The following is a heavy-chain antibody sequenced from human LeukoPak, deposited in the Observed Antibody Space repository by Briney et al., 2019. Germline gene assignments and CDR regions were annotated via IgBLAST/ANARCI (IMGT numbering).Heavy chain of an antibody. D-gene: IGHD2-2*01. CDR1: GGSISSSSYY. Sequence: SETLSLTCTVSGGSISSSSYYWGWIRQPPGKGLEWIGSIYYSGSTFYTPSLRSRVIISVDTSKNQFSLRLSSVTAADTAVYYCAREGREDCSSTSCPFDYWGQGTLVTVSS. V-gene: IGHV4-39*07. CDR3: AREGREDCSSTSCPFDY. J-gene: IGHJ4*02. CDR2: IYYSGST.